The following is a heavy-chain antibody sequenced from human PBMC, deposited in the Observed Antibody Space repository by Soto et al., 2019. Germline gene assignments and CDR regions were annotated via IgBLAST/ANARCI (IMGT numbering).Heavy chain of an antibody. J-gene: IGHJ5*02. V-gene: IGHV3-23*01. Sequence: EVQLLESGGGLVQPGGSLRLSCAASGFTFSSYAMSWVRQAPGKGLEWVSAISGSGGSTYYADSVKGRFTISRDNSKNTLYLQMNSLRAEDTAVYYCAKDISSGWYGILANWFDPWGQGTLVTVSS. CDR1: GFTFSSYA. CDR2: ISGSGGST. CDR3: AKDISSGWYGILANWFDP. D-gene: IGHD6-19*01.